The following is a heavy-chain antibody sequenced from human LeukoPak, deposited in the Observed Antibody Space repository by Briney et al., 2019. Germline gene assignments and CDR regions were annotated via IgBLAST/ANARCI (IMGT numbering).Heavy chain of an antibody. CDR3: ACQSSNYGDYAQ. D-gene: IGHD4-17*01. V-gene: IGHV3-7*03. CDR2: INQDGTEK. J-gene: IGHJ4*02. Sequence: GGSLRLSCATPGFSLSNYWMTWVRQAPGKGLQWVANINQDGTEKYYVAPVKGRFTISRDNVKNSLYLQMNSLRAEDTAVYYCACQSSNYGDYAQWGQGTLVTVSS. CDR1: GFSLSNYW.